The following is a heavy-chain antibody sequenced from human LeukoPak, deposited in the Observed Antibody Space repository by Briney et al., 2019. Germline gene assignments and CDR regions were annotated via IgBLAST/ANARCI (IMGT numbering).Heavy chain of an antibody. V-gene: IGHV3-7*04. CDR2: IKQDGSEK. Sequence: GGSLRLSCVASGFTFDTYSMNWIRQAPGKGLEWVANIKQDGSEKYYLDSVKGRFTISRDNAKNSLYLQMNSLRAEDTAVYYCARVYGSGTYYPYRMDVWGQGTTVTVSS. J-gene: IGHJ6*02. CDR3: ARVYGSGTYYPYRMDV. CDR1: GFTFDTYS. D-gene: IGHD3-10*01.